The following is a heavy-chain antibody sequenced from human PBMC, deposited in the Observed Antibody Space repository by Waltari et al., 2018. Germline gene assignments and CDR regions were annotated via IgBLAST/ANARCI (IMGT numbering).Heavy chain of an antibody. D-gene: IGHD3-3*01. CDR2: IYHSGST. CDR1: GYSLSSGYY. CDR3: ARAWGSGYYRGGYYYYGMDV. Sequence: QVQLQESGPGLVKPSETLSLTCAVSGYSLSSGYYWGWIRQPPGQGLEWIGSIYHSGSTYYNPSLKSRVTISVDTSKNQFSLKLSSVTAADTAVYYCARAWGSGYYRGGYYYYGMDVWGQGTTVTVSS. J-gene: IGHJ6*02. V-gene: IGHV4-38-2*01.